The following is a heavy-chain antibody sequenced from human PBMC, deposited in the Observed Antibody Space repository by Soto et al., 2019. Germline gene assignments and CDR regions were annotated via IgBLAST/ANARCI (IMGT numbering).Heavy chain of an antibody. Sequence: GGSLRLSCAASGFTFSSYEMNWVRQAPGKGLEWVSYISSSGSTIYYADPVKGRFTISRDNAKNSLYLQMNSLRAEDTAVYYCARDHKGGYYYYGMDVWGQGTTVTVSS. V-gene: IGHV3-48*03. CDR1: GFTFSSYE. CDR3: ARDHKGGYYYYGMDV. CDR2: ISSSGSTI. J-gene: IGHJ6*02.